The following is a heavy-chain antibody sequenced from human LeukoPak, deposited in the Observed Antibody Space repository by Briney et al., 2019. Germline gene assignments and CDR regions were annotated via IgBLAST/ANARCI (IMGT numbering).Heavy chain of an antibody. CDR1: GFTFSSYG. CDR2: ISYDGNDK. CDR3: AKANSITIFGVISPVDY. J-gene: IGHJ4*02. V-gene: IGHV3-30*18. D-gene: IGHD3-3*01. Sequence: GGSLRLSCAASGFTFSSYGMHWVRQAPGKGLEWVAVISYDGNDKYYADSVKGRFTISRDNSKNTLYVQMNSLRPEDTAVYYCAKANSITIFGVISPVDYWGQGTLVTVSS.